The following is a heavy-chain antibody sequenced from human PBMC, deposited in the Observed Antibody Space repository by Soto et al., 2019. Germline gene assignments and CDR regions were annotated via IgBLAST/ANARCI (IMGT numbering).Heavy chain of an antibody. V-gene: IGHV1-69*04. J-gene: IGHJ4*02. CDR2: IIPILGIA. D-gene: IGHD2-15*01. CDR1: GGTFSSYT. CDR3: AREHCSGGSCYYFDY. Sequence: ASVKVSCKASGGTFSSYTISWVRQAPGQGLEWMGRIIPILGIANYAQKFQGRVTITADKSTSTAYMELSSLRSEDTAVYYCAREHCSGGSCYYFDYWGQGTLVTVSS.